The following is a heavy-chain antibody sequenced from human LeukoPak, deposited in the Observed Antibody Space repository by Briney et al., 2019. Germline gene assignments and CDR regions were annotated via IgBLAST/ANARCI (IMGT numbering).Heavy chain of an antibody. CDR3: AKDLMSIKALIPWDY. D-gene: IGHD2-21*01. Sequence: GGSLRLSCAASGFTFTSFGMHWVRQAPGKGLEWVAFIRNDGDVIYYAESVKGRFTISRDNSKNTAYLQLNSLRAEDTAVYYCAKDLMSIKALIPWDYWGQGTLVTVSS. J-gene: IGHJ4*02. V-gene: IGHV3-30*02. CDR1: GFTFTSFG. CDR2: IRNDGDVI.